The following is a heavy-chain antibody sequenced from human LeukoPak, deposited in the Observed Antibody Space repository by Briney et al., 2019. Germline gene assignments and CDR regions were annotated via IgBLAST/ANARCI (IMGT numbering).Heavy chain of an antibody. V-gene: IGHV3-73*01. Sequence: GGFLRLSCAASGFTFSGSAMHWVRRASGKGLEWVGRIRSKANSYATAYAASVKGRFTISRDDSKNTAYLQMNSLKTEDTAVYYCTTRDPYYYGSGSSRDVWGKGTTVTVSS. J-gene: IGHJ6*04. CDR1: GFTFSGSA. CDR2: IRSKANSYAT. CDR3: TTRDPYYYGSGSSRDV. D-gene: IGHD3-10*01.